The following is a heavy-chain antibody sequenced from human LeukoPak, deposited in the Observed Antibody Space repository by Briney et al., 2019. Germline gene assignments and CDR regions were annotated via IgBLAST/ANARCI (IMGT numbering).Heavy chain of an antibody. Sequence: PSETLSLTCTVSGGSISSSSYYWGWIRQPPGKGLEWIGSIYYSGSTYYNPSLKSRVTISVDTSKNQFSLKLSSVTAADTAVYYCARQTTYYDILTGYYTLDAFDIWGQGTMVTVSS. CDR2: IYYSGST. D-gene: IGHD3-9*01. V-gene: IGHV4-39*01. CDR3: ARQTTYYDILTGYYTLDAFDI. CDR1: GGSISSSSYY. J-gene: IGHJ3*02.